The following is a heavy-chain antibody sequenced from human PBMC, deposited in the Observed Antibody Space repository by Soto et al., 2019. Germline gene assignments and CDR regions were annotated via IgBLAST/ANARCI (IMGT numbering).Heavy chain of an antibody. CDR3: ARHSAYYYWPFDY. Sequence: SETLSLTCTVSGGSISSSSYYWGWIRQPPGKGLEWIGSIYYSGSTYYNPSLKSRVTISVDTSKNQFSLKLSSVTAADTAVYYCARHSAYYYWPFDYWGQGTLVTVSS. CDR1: GGSISSSSYY. CDR2: IYYSGST. V-gene: IGHV4-39*01. J-gene: IGHJ4*02. D-gene: IGHD3-22*01.